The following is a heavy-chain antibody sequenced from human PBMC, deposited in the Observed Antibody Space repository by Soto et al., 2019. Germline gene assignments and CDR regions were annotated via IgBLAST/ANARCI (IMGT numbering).Heavy chain of an antibody. CDR1: GFTLSGSF. D-gene: IGHD2-8*01. Sequence: EVQLVESGGGLVQPGGSMKLTCAASGFTLSGSFIHWVRQASGKGLEWVGRIASRTHNYATAYGTSVQGRFTVSRDDSPNSAYLQMNGLKTEDSAVYFFAGLMDTFFVRFDYWGRGILVTVSS. CDR3: AGLMDTFFVRFDY. V-gene: IGHV3-73*02. J-gene: IGHJ4*02. CDR2: IASRTHNYAT.